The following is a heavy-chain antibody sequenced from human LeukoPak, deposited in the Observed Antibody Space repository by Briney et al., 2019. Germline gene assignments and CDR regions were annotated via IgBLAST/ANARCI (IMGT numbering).Heavy chain of an antibody. D-gene: IGHD3-10*01. CDR3: ARDALLARGDAFDI. CDR1: GYTFTGYY. V-gene: IGHV1-69*13. J-gene: IGHJ3*02. Sequence: ASVKVSCMASGYTFTGYYLHWVRQAPGQGLEWMGGIIPIFGTANYAQKFQGRVTITADESTSTAYMELSSLRSEDTAVYYRARDALLARGDAFDIWGQGTMVTVSS. CDR2: IIPIFGTA.